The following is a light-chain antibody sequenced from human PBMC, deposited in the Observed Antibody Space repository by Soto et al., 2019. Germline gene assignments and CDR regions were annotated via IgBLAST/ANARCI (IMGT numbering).Light chain of an antibody. CDR3: SSYKRSTSPA. J-gene: IGLJ1*01. V-gene: IGLV2-14*01. Sequence: HSVLTQRSSVSDSPLHSITISFTLTSIDFGGYNYVSWYQHHPGKAPRLMIYDVSNRPSGVSNRFSGSKSGNTASLIIYGLQAEDEDDYYCSSYKRSTSPAFGTAT. CDR1: SIDFGGYNY. CDR2: DVS.